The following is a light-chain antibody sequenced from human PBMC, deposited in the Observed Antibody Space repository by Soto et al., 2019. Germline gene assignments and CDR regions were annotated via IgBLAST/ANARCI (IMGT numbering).Light chain of an antibody. V-gene: IGLV2-14*01. CDR1: SSDIGAYNY. J-gene: IGLJ3*02. CDR2: EVR. Sequence: QSALTQPASVSGSPGQSITISCTGKSSDIGAYNYVSWYQQHPGKAPKLIIFEVRYRPSGVSNRFSGSKSGNTASLIISGLQAEDEADYYCSSYARTSVLFGGGTQLTVL. CDR3: SSYARTSVL.